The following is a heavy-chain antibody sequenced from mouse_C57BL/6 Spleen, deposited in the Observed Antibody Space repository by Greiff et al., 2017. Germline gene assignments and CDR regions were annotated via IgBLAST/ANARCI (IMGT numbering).Heavy chain of an antibody. V-gene: IGHV3-1*01. CDR3: ARDYYGSGVLYAMDY. J-gene: IGHJ4*01. CDR2: ISYSGST. Sequence: EVKLQESGPGMVKPSQSLSLTCTVTGYSITSGYDWHWIRHFPGNKLEWMGYISYSGSTNYNPSLKSRISITHDTSKNHFFLKLNSVTTEDTATYYCARDYYGSGVLYAMDYWGQGTSVTVSS. CDR1: GYSITSGYD. D-gene: IGHD1-1*01.